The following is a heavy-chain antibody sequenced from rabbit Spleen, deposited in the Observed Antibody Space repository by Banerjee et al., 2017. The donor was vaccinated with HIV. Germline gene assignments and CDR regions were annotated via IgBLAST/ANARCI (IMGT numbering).Heavy chain of an antibody. CDR2: IYAGSSGST. V-gene: IGHV1S45*01. Sequence: EQLEESGGGLVKPEGSLTLTCKASGFSFSSSDYMCWVRQAPGKGLECIACIYAGSSGSTYYASWAKGRFTISKTSSTTVTLQMTSLTAADTATYFCARGSAAMTMVITGFSFNLWGPGTLVTVS. J-gene: IGHJ4*01. CDR1: GFSFSSSDY. CDR3: ARGSAAMTMVITGFSFNL. D-gene: IGHD2-1*01.